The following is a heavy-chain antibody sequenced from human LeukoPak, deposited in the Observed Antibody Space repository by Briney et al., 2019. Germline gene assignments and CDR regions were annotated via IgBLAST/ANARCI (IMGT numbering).Heavy chain of an antibody. CDR3: ARAYTSSCRWFDP. CDR2: FYYSGST. CDR1: GGSISSGGYY. D-gene: IGHD6-13*01. J-gene: IGHJ5*02. V-gene: IGHV4-31*03. Sequence: SETLSLTCTVSGGSISSGGYYWSWIRQHPGKGLEWIGYFYYSGSTYYNPSLKSRVTISVDTSKNQFSLKLSSVTAADTAVYYCARAYTSSCRWFDPWGQGTLVTVSS.